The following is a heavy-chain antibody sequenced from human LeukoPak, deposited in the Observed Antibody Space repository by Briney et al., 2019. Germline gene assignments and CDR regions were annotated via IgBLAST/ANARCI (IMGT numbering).Heavy chain of an antibody. D-gene: IGHD6-13*01. CDR2: IYYSGST. J-gene: IGHJ4*02. Sequence: SETLSLTCTVSGGSISSYYWSWIRQPPGKGLEWIGYIYYSGSTNYNPSLKSRVTISVDTSKNQFSLKLNSVTAADTAVYYCARLYSSSIFFDYWGQGTLVTVSS. CDR3: ARLYSSSIFFDY. V-gene: IGHV4-59*08. CDR1: GGSISSYY.